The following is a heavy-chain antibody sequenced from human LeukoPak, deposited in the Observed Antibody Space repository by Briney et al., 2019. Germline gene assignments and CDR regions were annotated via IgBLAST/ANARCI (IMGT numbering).Heavy chain of an antibody. J-gene: IGHJ5*02. Sequence: GASVKVSCKASGYTFTGYYMHWVRQAPGQGLEWMGWINTNTGNPTYAQGFTGRFVFSLDTSVSTAYLQISSLKAEDTAVYYCAREQNDSSGYYAGWFDPWGQGTLVTVSS. CDR2: INTNTGNP. V-gene: IGHV7-4-1*02. D-gene: IGHD3-22*01. CDR1: GYTFTGYY. CDR3: AREQNDSSGYYAGWFDP.